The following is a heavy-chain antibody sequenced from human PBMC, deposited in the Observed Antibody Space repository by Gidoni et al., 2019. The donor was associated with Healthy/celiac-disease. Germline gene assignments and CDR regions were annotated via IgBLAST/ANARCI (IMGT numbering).Heavy chain of an antibody. CDR2: IYYSGST. V-gene: IGHV4-39*07. Sequence: QLQLQESGPGLVKPSETLSLTCTVPGGSISSSSYYWGWIRQPPGKGLEWIGSIYYSGSTYYNPSLKSRVTISVDTSKNQCSLKLSSVTAADTAVYYCARDQVLVGGSLFDYWGQGTLVTVSS. CDR1: GGSISSSSYY. J-gene: IGHJ4*02. CDR3: ARDQVLVGGSLFDY. D-gene: IGHD2-15*01.